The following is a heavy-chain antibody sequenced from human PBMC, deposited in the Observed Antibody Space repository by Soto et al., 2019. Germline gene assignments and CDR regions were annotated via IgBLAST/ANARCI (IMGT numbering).Heavy chain of an antibody. Sequence: LSLTCTVSGGSVSSGSYYWSWIRQPPGKGLEWIGYIYYSGSTNYNPSLKSRVTISVDTSKNQFSLKLSSVTAADTAVYYCAKTGWNYYYYGMDVWGQGTTVTVSS. J-gene: IGHJ6*02. D-gene: IGHD6-19*01. CDR1: GGSVSSGSYY. V-gene: IGHV4-61*01. CDR2: IYYSGST. CDR3: AKTGWNYYYYGMDV.